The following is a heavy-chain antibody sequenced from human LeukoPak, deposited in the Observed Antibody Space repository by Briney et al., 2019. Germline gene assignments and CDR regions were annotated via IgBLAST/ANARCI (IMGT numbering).Heavy chain of an antibody. CDR3: AKVGPPGYYYDSRDPHYWYFDL. D-gene: IGHD3-22*01. Sequence: PGGSLRLSCAASGLSFSNFGMHWVRQAPGKGLEWVAFISFDGRNTHYTDSVKGRFTISRDNSKNTLYLQMYSLRAEDTAVYYCAKVGPPGYYYDSRDPHYWYFDLWGRGTLVTVSS. CDR1: GLSFSNFG. V-gene: IGHV3-30*02. CDR2: ISFDGRNT. J-gene: IGHJ2*01.